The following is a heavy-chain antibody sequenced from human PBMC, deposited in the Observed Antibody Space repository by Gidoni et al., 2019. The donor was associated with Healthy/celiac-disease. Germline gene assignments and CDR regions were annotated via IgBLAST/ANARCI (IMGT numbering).Heavy chain of an antibody. CDR1: GYTFTSYA. D-gene: IGHD1-26*01. J-gene: IGHJ4*02. V-gene: IGHV1-3*01. CDR2: INAGNGNT. CDR3: ARDRHSGSPELEFDY. Sequence: QVQLVQSGAEVKKPGASVKVSCKASGYTFTSYAMHWVRQAPGQRLEWMGWINAGNGNTKYSQKFQGRVTITRDTSASTAYMELSSLRSEDTAVYYCARDRHSGSPELEFDYWGQGTLVTVSS.